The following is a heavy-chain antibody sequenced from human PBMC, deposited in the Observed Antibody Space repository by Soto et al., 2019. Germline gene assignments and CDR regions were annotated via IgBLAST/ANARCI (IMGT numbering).Heavy chain of an antibody. CDR2: IYYSGST. Sequence: SETLSLTCTVSGGSISRGDYYWSWIRQPPGKGLEWIGYIYYSGSTYYNPSLKSRGTISVDTSKNQFSRKLSSVTAAERAVVYCASLCKEMGTIPHYYYYYGMDVWGQGTTVTVSS. CDR3: ASLCKEMGTIPHYYYYYGMDV. J-gene: IGHJ6*02. D-gene: IGHD1-1*01. V-gene: IGHV4-30-4*01. CDR1: GGSISRGDYY.